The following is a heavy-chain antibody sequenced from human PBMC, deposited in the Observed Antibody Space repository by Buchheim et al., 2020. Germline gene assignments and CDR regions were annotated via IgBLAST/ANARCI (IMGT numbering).Heavy chain of an antibody. CDR1: GFTFSSYE. D-gene: IGHD5-12*01. J-gene: IGHJ4*02. CDR3: ARGEAGYQITSYYFDY. V-gene: IGHV3-48*03. Sequence: EVQLVGSGGGLVQPGGTLRLSCAASGFTFSSYEMNWVRQAPGKGLEWVSYISSSGSTIYYADSVKGRFTISRDNAKNSLYMKMNSLRAEDTAVYYCARGEAGYQITSYYFDYWGQGTL. CDR2: ISSSGSTI.